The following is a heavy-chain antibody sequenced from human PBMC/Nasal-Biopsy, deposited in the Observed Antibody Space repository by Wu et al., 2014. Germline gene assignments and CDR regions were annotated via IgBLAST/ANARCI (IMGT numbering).Heavy chain of an antibody. CDR2: IYPSGTT. V-gene: IGHV4-4*07. CDR1: GFSVSNNY. CDR3: AREGTLVSGSGKIDY. D-gene: IGHD3-10*01. J-gene: IGHJ4*02. Sequence: LSCAASGFSVSNNYMSWIRQPAGKGLEWIGRIYPSGTTNYNPSLKSRVTMSVDTSKNQFSLKVNSVTAADTAVYYCAREGTLVSGSGKIDYWGQGTLVTVSS.